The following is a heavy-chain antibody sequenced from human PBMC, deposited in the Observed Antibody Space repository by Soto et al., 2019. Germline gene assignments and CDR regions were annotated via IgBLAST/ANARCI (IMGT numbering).Heavy chain of an antibody. Sequence: ASVKVSCKTSGYTFSSIGISWVRQAPGQGLEWMGWISPHKGDTYYAQRLQGRVTMTTDTSTSTAYMELRSLRSDDTAVYFCARDLDGSGNYYTNYWGAGTLVTVYS. V-gene: IGHV1-18*01. CDR3: ARDLDGSGNYYTNY. D-gene: IGHD3-10*01. CDR2: ISPHKGDT. CDR1: GYTFSSIG. J-gene: IGHJ4*02.